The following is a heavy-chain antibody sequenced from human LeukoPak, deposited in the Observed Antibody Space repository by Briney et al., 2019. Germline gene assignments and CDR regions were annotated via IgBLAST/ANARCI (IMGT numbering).Heavy chain of an antibody. CDR1: GFTFSSYW. Sequence: GGSLRLSCAASGFTFSSYWMSWVRQAPGKGLEWVANIKQDGSEKYYVDSVKGRFTISRDNAKNSLYLQMNSLRAEDTAEYYCARGTYCSSTSCHYYYYMDVWGKGTTVTVSS. J-gene: IGHJ6*03. CDR3: ARGTYCSSTSCHYYYYMDV. D-gene: IGHD2-2*01. CDR2: IKQDGSEK. V-gene: IGHV3-7*01.